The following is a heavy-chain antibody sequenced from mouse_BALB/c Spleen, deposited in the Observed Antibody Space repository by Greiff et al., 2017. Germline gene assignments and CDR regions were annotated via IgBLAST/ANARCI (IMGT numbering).Heavy chain of an antibody. D-gene: IGHD2-14*01. CDR3: ARGQVRRDGYFDY. V-gene: IGHV1-14*01. CDR2: INPYNDGT. Sequence: VQLKQSGPELVKPGASVKMSCKASGYTFTSYVMHWVKQKPGQGLEWIGYINPYNDGTKYNEKFKGKATLTSDKSSSTAYMELSSLTSEDSAVYYCARGQVRRDGYFDYWGQGTTLTVSS. CDR1: GYTFTSYV. J-gene: IGHJ2*01.